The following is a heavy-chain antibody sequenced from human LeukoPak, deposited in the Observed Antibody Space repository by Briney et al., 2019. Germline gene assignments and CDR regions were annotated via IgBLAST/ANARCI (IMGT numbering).Heavy chain of an antibody. J-gene: IGHJ4*02. CDR1: GYSFTNYW. D-gene: IGHD4-23*01. Sequence: GESLKISCKGSGYSFTNYWIGWVRQMPGKGLEWMGIICPADSDTRYSPSFQGQVTISADKSISTAYLQWSSLKASDTAMYYCATLIDYGGNQYYFDYWGQGTLVAVSS. CDR3: ATLIDYGGNQYYFDY. V-gene: IGHV5-51*01. CDR2: ICPADSDT.